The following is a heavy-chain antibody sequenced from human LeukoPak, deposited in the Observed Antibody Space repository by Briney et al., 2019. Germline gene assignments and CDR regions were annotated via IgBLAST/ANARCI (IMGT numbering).Heavy chain of an antibody. V-gene: IGHV4-4*09. CDR2: ICTSGST. CDR3: ARRDHYYYYMDV. CDR1: GGSVSSYY. J-gene: IGHJ6*03. Sequence: SETLSLTCTVSGGSVSSYYWSWIRQSPGKGLEWIGYICTSGSTNYNPSLKSRVTISVDTSKNQFSLKLSSVTAADTAVYYCARRDHYYYYMDVWGKGTTVTVSS.